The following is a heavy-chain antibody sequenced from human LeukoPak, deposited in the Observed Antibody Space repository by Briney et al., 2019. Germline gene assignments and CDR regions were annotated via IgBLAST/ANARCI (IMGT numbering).Heavy chain of an antibody. D-gene: IGHD1-26*01. CDR2: INHSGST. CDR1: GGSFSGYY. J-gene: IGHJ4*02. V-gene: IGHV4-34*01. CDR3: ARGEYSGSTYYFDY. Sequence: PSETLSLTCAVYGGSFSGYYWSWIRQPPGKGLEWIGEINHSGSTNYNLSLKSRVTISVDTSKNQFSLKLSSVTAADTAVYYCARGEYSGSTYYFDYWGQGTLVTVSS.